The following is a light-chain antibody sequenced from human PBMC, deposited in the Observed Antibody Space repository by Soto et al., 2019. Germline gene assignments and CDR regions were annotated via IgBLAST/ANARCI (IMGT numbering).Light chain of an antibody. J-gene: IGKJ4*01. CDR3: QQYYNSVLT. CDR1: QSISNL. CDR2: AAS. V-gene: IGKV1-39*01. Sequence: DIQMTQSPSSLSASLGDRVTITCRASQSISNLLNWVQHKPGNAPKVLISAASTLQSGVPPRFSGSETGTEFTLTISSLQPEDSASYYCQQYYNSVLTFCGGTKVEIK.